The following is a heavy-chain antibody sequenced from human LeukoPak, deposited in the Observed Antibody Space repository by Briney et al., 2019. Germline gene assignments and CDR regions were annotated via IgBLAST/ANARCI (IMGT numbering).Heavy chain of an antibody. CDR2: ISSDGGAK. J-gene: IGHJ4*02. Sequence: PGGSLRLSCAASGFTFSSYGMHWVRQAPGKGLEWVAVISSDGGAKYYADSVKGRFTISRDNSKKTVYLQMNSLGEDDTAVYYCAKDRDLSDSSTYSVHWGQGTLVTVSS. V-gene: IGHV3-30*18. CDR1: GFTFSSYG. CDR3: AKDRDLSDSSTYSVH. D-gene: IGHD3-22*01.